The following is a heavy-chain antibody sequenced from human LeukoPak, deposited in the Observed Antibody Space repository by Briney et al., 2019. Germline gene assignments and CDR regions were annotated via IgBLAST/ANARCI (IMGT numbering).Heavy chain of an antibody. CDR3: ARGIQLNFDY. V-gene: IGHV5-51*01. Sequence: GESLKISCKGSGYSFTDYWIGWVRQMPGKGLEWMGIIFPGDLELKYSPSFQGQVIISVDKSIDTAYLQWSSLQASDTAMYYCARGIQLNFDYWGQGTLVTVSS. CDR2: IFPGDLEL. CDR1: GYSFTDYW. D-gene: IGHD5-18*01. J-gene: IGHJ4*02.